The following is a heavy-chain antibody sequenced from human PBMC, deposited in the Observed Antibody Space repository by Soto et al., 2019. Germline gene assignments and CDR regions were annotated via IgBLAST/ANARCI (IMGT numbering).Heavy chain of an antibody. CDR1: DGSIIGSSCC. CDR2: IYYSGST. D-gene: IGHD6-6*01. CDR3: ARTRGSIAAYSNPFDY. Sequence: SDTSSVADGSIIGSSCCCSRIRQPPGKGLEWIGSIYYSGSTYYNPSLKSRVTISVDASKNQFSLKLSSVTAADTAVYYCARTRGSIAAYSNPFDYWGQGTLVTVSS. V-gene: IGHV4-39*01. J-gene: IGHJ4*02.